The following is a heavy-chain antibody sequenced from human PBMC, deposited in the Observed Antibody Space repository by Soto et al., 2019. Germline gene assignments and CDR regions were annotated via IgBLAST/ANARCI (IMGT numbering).Heavy chain of an antibody. J-gene: IGHJ5*02. D-gene: IGHD1-26*01. V-gene: IGHV4-59*12. CDR1: GGSISSYY. CDR2: IYYGGST. Sequence: PSETLSLTCTVSGGSISSYYWSWIRQPPGRGLEWIGYIYYGGSTNYNPSLKSRVTISADTSENQFSLKLSSVTAADTAVYYCAREFSFRWGPNWFDPWGQGTLVTVSS. CDR3: AREFSFRWGPNWFDP.